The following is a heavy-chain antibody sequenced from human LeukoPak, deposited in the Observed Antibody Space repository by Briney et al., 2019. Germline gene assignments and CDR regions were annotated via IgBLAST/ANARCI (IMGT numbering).Heavy chain of an antibody. V-gene: IGHV1-2*02. CDR1: GYTFTGYY. J-gene: IGHJ6*04. D-gene: IGHD3-22*01. CDR3: GRVRVIPYYYDSSGYYYYGMDV. CDR2: INPNSGGT. Sequence: SSVTVSCKASGYTFTGYYMHWVRQPPAQGLEWMGWINPNSGGTNYEQKFQRRVTMTRDTSISTVYIELSRLRSDDTAVYYCGRVRVIPYYYDSSGYYYYGMDVWGEGTTVTVSS.